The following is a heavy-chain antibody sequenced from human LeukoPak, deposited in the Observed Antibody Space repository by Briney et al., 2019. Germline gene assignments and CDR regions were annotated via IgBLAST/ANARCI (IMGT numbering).Heavy chain of an antibody. CDR2: IWYDGSNK. V-gene: IGHV3-33*08. Sequence: PGGSLRLSCAASGFTFSSYAMSWVRQAPGKGLEWVAVIWYDGSNKYYADSVKGRFTISRDNSKNTLYLQMNSLRAEDTAVYYCARDPLITMVRGVPMDVWGQGTTVTVSS. D-gene: IGHD3-10*01. CDR1: GFTFSSYA. J-gene: IGHJ6*02. CDR3: ARDPLITMVRGVPMDV.